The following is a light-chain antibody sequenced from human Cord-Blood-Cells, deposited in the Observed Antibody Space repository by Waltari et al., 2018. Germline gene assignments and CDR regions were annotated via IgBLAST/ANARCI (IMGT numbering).Light chain of an antibody. CDR2: AAS. CDR3: QQSYSTPIT. CDR1: QSISSY. V-gene: IGKV1-39*01. J-gene: IGKJ5*01. Sequence: DIQMTQSRSSLSASVGDRVTITCRASQSISSYLNWYQQKPGKATKLLIYAASSLQSGVPSRFSGSGSGTDFTLTISSLQPEDFATYYCQQSYSTPITFGQGTRLEIK.